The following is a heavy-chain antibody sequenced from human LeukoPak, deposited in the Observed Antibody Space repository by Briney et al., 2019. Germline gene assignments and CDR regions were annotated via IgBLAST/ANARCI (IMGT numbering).Heavy chain of an antibody. J-gene: IGHJ5*02. Sequence: PGGSLRLSCAASGFTFSSYGMHWVRQAPGKGLEWVAVISYDGSNKYYADSVKGRFTISRDNSKNTLYLQMNSLRAEDTAVYYCAKDLTRGYTYGPWGQGTLVTVSS. CDR3: AKDLTRGYTYGP. D-gene: IGHD5-18*01. CDR1: GFTFSSYG. V-gene: IGHV3-30*18. CDR2: ISYDGSNK.